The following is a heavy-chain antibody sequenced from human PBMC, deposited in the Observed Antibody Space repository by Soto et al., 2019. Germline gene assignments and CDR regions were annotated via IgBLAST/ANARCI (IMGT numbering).Heavy chain of an antibody. CDR3: ARLDAFRGYFDY. CDR2: IYYSGST. Sequence: QLQLQESGPGLVKPSETLSLTCTVSGGSISSSSYYWGWIRQPPGKGLEWIGSIYYSGSTYYNPSLKSRVTISVDTSKNQFSLKLSSVTAADTAVYYCARLDAFRGYFDYWGQGTLVTVSS. CDR1: GGSISSSSYY. V-gene: IGHV4-39*01. J-gene: IGHJ4*02.